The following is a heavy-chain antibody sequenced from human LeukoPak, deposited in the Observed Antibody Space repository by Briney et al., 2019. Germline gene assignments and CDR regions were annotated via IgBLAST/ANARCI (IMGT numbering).Heavy chain of an antibody. CDR1: GGSISSYY. J-gene: IGHJ5*02. CDR3: ARTSSRTFDP. D-gene: IGHD6-13*01. Sequence: SETLPLTCTVSGGSISSYYWSWIRQPPGKGLEWIGYIYYSGSTNYNPSLKSRVTISVDTSKNQFSLKLSSVTAADTAVYYCARTSSRTFDPWGQGTLVTVSS. V-gene: IGHV4-59*01. CDR2: IYYSGST.